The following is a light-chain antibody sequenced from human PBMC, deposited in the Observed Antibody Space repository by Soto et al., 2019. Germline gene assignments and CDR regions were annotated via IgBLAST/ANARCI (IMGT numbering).Light chain of an antibody. CDR1: ESVGGY. J-gene: IGKJ4*01. V-gene: IGKV3-11*01. Sequence: EIVLTQSPATLSLSPGERATLSCRASESVGGYLAWYQQKPGQAPRLLIFDTSNRATGIPARFSGSGSGTDFTLTISTLEPDDFAVYYCQQRGNWPLFGGGTKVEIK. CDR3: QQRGNWPL. CDR2: DTS.